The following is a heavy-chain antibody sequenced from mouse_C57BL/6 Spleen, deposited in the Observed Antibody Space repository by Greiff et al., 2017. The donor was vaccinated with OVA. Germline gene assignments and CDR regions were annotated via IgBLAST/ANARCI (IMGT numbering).Heavy chain of an antibody. CDR3: ARQSNPAWFAY. D-gene: IGHD2-5*01. J-gene: IGHJ3*01. CDR1: GFTFSSYG. V-gene: IGHV5-6*01. Sequence: EVMLVESGGDLVKPGGSLKLSCAASGFTFSSYGMSWVRQTPAKRLEWVATISSGGSYTYYPDSVKGRFTISRDNAKNTLYLQMSSLKSEDTAMYYCARQSNPAWFAYWGQGTLVTVSA. CDR2: ISSGGSYT.